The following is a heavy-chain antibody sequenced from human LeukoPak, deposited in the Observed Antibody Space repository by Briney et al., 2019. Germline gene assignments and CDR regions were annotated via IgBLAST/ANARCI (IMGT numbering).Heavy chain of an antibody. J-gene: IGHJ3*02. D-gene: IGHD4-17*01. CDR3: AYGAVVDAFDI. CDR2: IYTSGST. Sequence: SVTVSLKGTVSAASSNSYYWVWLPQPAGKGLEWIGRIYTSGSTNYNPSLKSRVTMSADTSKNQFSLKLSSVTAADTAVYFCAYGAVVDAFDIWGQGTMVTVSS. V-gene: IGHV4-4*07. CDR1: AASSNSYY.